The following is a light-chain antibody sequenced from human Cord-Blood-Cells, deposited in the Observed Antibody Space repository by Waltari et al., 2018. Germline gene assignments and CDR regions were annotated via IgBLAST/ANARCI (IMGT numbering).Light chain of an antibody. CDR3: QQYYSTHS. J-gene: IGKJ2*03. Sequence: DIVMTQSPDSLAVSLGERATINCKSSQSVLYSSNNKNYLAWYQQKPGQPPKLLIYWASTRKSGVPDRFSGSGSGTDFTLTISSLQAEDVAVYYCQQYYSTHSFGQGTKLEIK. CDR2: WAS. V-gene: IGKV4-1*01. CDR1: QSVLYSSNNKNY.